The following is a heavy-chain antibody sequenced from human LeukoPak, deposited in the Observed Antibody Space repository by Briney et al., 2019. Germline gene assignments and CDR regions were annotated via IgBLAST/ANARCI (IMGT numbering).Heavy chain of an antibody. CDR3: AKGGVPWDYDTSLDAFGI. Sequence: GGSLRLSCAASAFTFSNYAMTWVRQAPGKGLEWVSTISGNDNSTYYADSVKGRFTISRVNSKNTLFLQVNSLRVEDTAVYYCAKGGVPWDYDTSLDAFGIWGQGTLVTVSS. J-gene: IGHJ3*02. V-gene: IGHV3-23*01. CDR2: ISGNDNST. CDR1: AFTFSNYA. D-gene: IGHD3-22*01.